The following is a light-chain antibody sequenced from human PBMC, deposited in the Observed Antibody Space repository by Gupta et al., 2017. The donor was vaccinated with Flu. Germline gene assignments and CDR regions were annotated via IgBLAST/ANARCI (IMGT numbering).Light chain of an antibody. Sequence: PSFLSASVGDRVTITCRASQGISNYLAWYHQKPGKAPNLLIYAASTWQRGVPARFSGSGSGTDFTLTISSLQPEDFATYYCQRRDSHRVTFGHGTRLDLK. CDR3: QRRDSHRVT. CDR2: AAS. J-gene: IGKJ3*01. V-gene: IGKV1-9*01. CDR1: QGISNY.